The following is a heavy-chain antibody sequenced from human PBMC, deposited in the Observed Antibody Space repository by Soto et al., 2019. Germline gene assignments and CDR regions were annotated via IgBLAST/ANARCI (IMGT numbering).Heavy chain of an antibody. Sequence: GGSLRLSCAASGFTFSSYGMHWVRQAPGKGLEWVAVISYDGSNKYYADSVKGRFTISRDNSKNTLYLQMNSLRAEDTAVYYCASSWAIFGVVIDAAYWGQGTLVTVCS. J-gene: IGHJ4*02. CDR2: ISYDGSNK. CDR3: ASSWAIFGVVIDAAY. V-gene: IGHV3-30*03. D-gene: IGHD3-3*01. CDR1: GFTFSSYG.